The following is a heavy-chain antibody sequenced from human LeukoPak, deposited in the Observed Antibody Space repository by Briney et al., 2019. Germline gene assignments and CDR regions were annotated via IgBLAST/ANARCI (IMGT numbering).Heavy chain of an antibody. Sequence: SETLSLTCTVSGGSISSYYWSWIRQPPGKGLEWIGYIYYSGSTNYNPSLKSRVTISVDTSKNQFSLKLSSVTAGDTAVYYCARGSSSHKEGEFDYWGQGTLVTVSS. CDR2: IYYSGST. J-gene: IGHJ4*02. CDR3: ARGSSSHKEGEFDY. D-gene: IGHD6-13*01. V-gene: IGHV4-59*01. CDR1: GGSISSYY.